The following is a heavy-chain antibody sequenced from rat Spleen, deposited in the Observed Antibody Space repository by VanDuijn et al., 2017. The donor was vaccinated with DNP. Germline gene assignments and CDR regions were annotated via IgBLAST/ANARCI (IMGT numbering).Heavy chain of an antibody. CDR2: ITHTGGSV. Sequence: EVQLVESGGGLVQPGRSLKLSCVASGFTFNNFWMTWIRQAPGKGLEWVASITHTGGSVYYHDSVKGRFTISRDNAKSTLYLQMNSLSSEDTATYYCTRKYTTDYYWYFDFWGPGTMVTVSS. D-gene: IGHD1-6*01. CDR1: GFTFNNFW. J-gene: IGHJ1*01. V-gene: IGHV5-31*01. CDR3: TRKYTTDYYWYFDF.